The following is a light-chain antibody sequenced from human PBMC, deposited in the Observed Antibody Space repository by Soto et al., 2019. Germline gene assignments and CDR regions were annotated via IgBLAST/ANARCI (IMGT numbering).Light chain of an antibody. Sequence: EIMMTQSQATLSVSPGERATLSCRASQTVSSNFSWYQQKPGQAPRLLIYGASTRATCIPARFSGSGSGTEFTLTLSSLQSEDFAVYYCQQYKNWTPRPFAEGPKVEIK. CDR2: GAS. J-gene: IGKJ1*01. CDR1: QTVSSN. CDR3: QQYKNWTPRP. V-gene: IGKV3-15*01.